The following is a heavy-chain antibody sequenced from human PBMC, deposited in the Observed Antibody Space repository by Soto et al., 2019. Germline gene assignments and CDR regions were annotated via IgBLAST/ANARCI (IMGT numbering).Heavy chain of an antibody. V-gene: IGHV4-4*07. J-gene: IGHJ5*02. CDR1: GGSISSYY. Sequence: SETLSLTCTVSGGSISSYYWSWSRQPAGKGLEWIGRIYTRGSTNYNPSLKSRVTMSVDTSKNQFSLKLSSVTAADTAVYYCARDHSITMVRGVMVPDWFDPWGQGTLVTVSS. CDR3: ARDHSITMVRGVMVPDWFDP. CDR2: IYTRGST. D-gene: IGHD3-10*01.